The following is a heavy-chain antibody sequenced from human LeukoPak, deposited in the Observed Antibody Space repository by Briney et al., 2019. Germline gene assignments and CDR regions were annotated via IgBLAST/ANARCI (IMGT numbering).Heavy chain of an antibody. CDR1: GGSFSGYY. CDR3: ARQTLELRYDY. J-gene: IGHJ4*02. CDR2: IYNSGST. V-gene: IGHV4-34*01. D-gene: IGHD1-7*01. Sequence: SETLSLTCAVYGGSFSGYYWSWIRQPPGKGLEWIGSIYNSGSTYYNPSLKSRVTISVDTSKNQFSLKLSSVTAADTAVYYCARQTLELRYDYWGQGTLVTVSS.